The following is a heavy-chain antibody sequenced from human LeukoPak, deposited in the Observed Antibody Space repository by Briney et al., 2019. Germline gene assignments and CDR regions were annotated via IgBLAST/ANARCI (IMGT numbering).Heavy chain of an antibody. CDR3: ARDDWNDVLDY. Sequence: SETLSLTCTISGGSISSYFWTWIRQPPGKGLEWIGYIYYSGSTNYNPSLKSRVTISVDTSKNQFSLKLSSVTAADTAVYYCARDDWNDVLDYWGQGTLVTVSS. CDR2: IYYSGST. D-gene: IGHD1-1*01. CDR1: GGSISSYF. J-gene: IGHJ4*02. V-gene: IGHV4-59*01.